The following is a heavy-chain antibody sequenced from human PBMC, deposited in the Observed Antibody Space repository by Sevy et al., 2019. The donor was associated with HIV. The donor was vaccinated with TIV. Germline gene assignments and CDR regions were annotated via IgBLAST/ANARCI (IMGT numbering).Heavy chain of an antibody. Sequence: SETLSLTCSVSGGSVNSGVSYWSWIRQSPGKGLEWIAYIYKGVSTNYNPSLRSRVTISVDTSKNHFSLKLSSVTAAVTAVYYCATNQGYPGDWFDPWGQRTPVTVSS. D-gene: IGHD1-1*01. V-gene: IGHV4-61*03. CDR3: ATNQGYPGDWFDP. J-gene: IGHJ5*02. CDR2: IYKGVST. CDR1: GGSVNSGVSY.